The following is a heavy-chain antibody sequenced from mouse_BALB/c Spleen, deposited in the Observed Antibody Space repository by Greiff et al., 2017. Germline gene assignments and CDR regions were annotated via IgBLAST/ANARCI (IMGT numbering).Heavy chain of an antibody. CDR1: GFTFSSFG. CDR2: ISSGSSTI. J-gene: IGHJ4*01. CDR3: ARSPVVAPYYAMDY. V-gene: IGHV5-17*02. Sequence: EVKVVESGGGLVQPGGSRKLSCAASGFTFSSFGMHWVRQAPEKGLEWVAYISSGSSTIYYADTVKGRFTISRDNPKNTLFLQMTSLRSEDTAMYYCARSPVVAPYYAMDYWGQGTSVTVSS. D-gene: IGHD1-1*01.